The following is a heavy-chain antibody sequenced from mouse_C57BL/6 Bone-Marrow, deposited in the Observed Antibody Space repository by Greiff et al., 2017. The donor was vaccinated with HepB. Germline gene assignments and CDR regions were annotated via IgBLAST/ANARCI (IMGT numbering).Heavy chain of an antibody. CDR2: IDPSDSYT. V-gene: IGHV1-69*01. D-gene: IGHD1-1*01. Sequence: QVQLKQPGAELVMPGASVKLSCKASGYTFTSYWMHWVKQRPGQGLEWIGEIDPSDSYTNYNQKFKGKSTLTVDKSSSTAYMQLSSLTSEDSAVYYCARSGSSYGYFDVWGTGTTVTVSS. CDR1: GYTFTSYW. CDR3: ARSGSSYGYFDV. J-gene: IGHJ1*03.